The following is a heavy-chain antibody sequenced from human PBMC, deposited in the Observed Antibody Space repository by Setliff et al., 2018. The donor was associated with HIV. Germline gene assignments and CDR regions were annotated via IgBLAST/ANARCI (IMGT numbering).Heavy chain of an antibody. CDR3: ARAEMATIVAFDI. D-gene: IGHD5-12*01. J-gene: IGHJ3*02. Sequence: PSETLSLTCAVYGGSFSGYYWTWIRQTPGKGLEWIGYIYYSGSTKYNPSLTSRVTISVDTSKNHFSLKLTSVTAADTAVYYCARAEMATIVAFDIWGQGTMVTVSS. CDR1: GGSFSGYY. CDR2: IYYSGST. V-gene: IGHV4-59*01.